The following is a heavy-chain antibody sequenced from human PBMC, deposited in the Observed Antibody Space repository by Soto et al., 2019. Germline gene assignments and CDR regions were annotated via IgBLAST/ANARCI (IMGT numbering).Heavy chain of an antibody. CDR3: AKATGGYYYGSGSHFDY. D-gene: IGHD3-10*01. J-gene: IGHJ4*02. V-gene: IGHV3-9*01. CDR2: ISWNSGSI. CDR1: GFTFDDYA. Sequence: PGGSLRLSRAASGFTFDDYAMHWVRQAPGKGLEWVSGISWNSGSIGYADSVKGRFTISRDNAKNSLYLQMNSLRAEDTALYYCAKATGGYYYGSGSHFDYWGQGTLVTVSS.